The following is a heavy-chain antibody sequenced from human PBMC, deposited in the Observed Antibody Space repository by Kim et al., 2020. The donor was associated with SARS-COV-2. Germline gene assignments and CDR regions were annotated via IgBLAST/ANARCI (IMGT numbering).Heavy chain of an antibody. CDR2: TYYGSKWHN. Sequence: SQTLSLTCAISGDSVSSNSVAWNWIRQSPSRGLEWLGRTYYGSKWHNDYAESVKSRISINPDTSKNQFSLQLSSVTPEDTAVYYCARWIHGYYLDYWGQGTLVTVSS. CDR1: GDSVSSNSVA. CDR3: ARWIHGYYLDY. V-gene: IGHV6-1*01. J-gene: IGHJ4*02. D-gene: IGHD2-2*03.